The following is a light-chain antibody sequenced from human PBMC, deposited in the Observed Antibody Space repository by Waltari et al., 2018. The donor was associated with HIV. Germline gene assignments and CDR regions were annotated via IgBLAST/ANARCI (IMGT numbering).Light chain of an antibody. Sequence: QSALTQPASVSGSPGQSITISCTGTSSDVGSYNLVSWYQKHPGKAPKVMIYEVSKRPSGVSNRFSGSKSGNTASLTISGLQAEDEADYYCCSYAGSSTHVVFGGGTKLTVL. V-gene: IGLV2-23*02. J-gene: IGLJ2*01. CDR3: CSYAGSSTHVV. CDR1: SSDVGSYNL. CDR2: EVS.